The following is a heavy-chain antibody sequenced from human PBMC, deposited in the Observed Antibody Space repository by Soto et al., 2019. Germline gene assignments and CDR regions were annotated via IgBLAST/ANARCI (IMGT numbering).Heavy chain of an antibody. D-gene: IGHD5-12*01. CDR3: TRPYAHAPVAHYGMDV. CDR2: IRSKANSYAT. J-gene: IGHJ6*02. Sequence: GGSLRLSCAASGFTFSGSAMHWVRQASGTGLEWIGRIRSKANSYATAYAASVKGRFTISRDDSKNTAYLQMNSLKTEDTAVYYCTRPYAHAPVAHYGMDVWGQGTTVTVSS. CDR1: GFTFSGSA. V-gene: IGHV3-73*01.